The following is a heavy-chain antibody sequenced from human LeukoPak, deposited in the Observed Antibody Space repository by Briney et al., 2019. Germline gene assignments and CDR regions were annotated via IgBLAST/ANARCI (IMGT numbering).Heavy chain of an antibody. CDR3: ARGGAIGVTGSYYYYMDV. V-gene: IGHV3-20*04. CDR1: GFTFDDYG. J-gene: IGHJ6*03. Sequence: GGSLRLSCAASGFTFDDYGMSWVRQAPGKGLEWVSGINWNGGSTGYADSVKGRFTISRDNAKNSLYLQMNSLRAEDTALYYCARGGAIGVTGSYYYYMDVRGKGTTVTVSS. D-gene: IGHD2-8*01. CDR2: INWNGGST.